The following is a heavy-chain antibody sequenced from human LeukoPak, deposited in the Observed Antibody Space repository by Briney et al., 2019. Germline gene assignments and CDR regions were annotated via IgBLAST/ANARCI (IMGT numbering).Heavy chain of an antibody. CDR3: ARWNDALNWFDP. D-gene: IGHD1-1*01. CDR2: INPSGGST. CDR1: GYTFTSYY. V-gene: IGHV1-46*01. J-gene: IGHJ5*02. Sequence: ASVKVSCKASGYTFTSYYMHWVRQAPGQGLEWMGIINPSGGSTSYAQKLQGRVTMTTDTSTSTAYMELRSLRSDDTAVYYCARWNDALNWFDPWGQGTLVTVSS.